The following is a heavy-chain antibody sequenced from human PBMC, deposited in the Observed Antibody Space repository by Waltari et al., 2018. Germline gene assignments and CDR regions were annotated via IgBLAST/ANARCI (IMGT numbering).Heavy chain of an antibody. J-gene: IGHJ4*02. CDR2: IFISGST. CDR1: GGSISSYY. CDR3: ARGPAAGTLWDY. D-gene: IGHD2-2*01. V-gene: IGHV4-4*07. Sequence: QVQLQESGPRLVKPSETLSLTCTVSGGSISSYYWSWIRQPAGKGLEWIGRIFISGSTNYNPSLKSRVTMSVDTSKNQFSLKLNSVTAADTAVYYCARGPAAGTLWDYWGQGTLVTVSS.